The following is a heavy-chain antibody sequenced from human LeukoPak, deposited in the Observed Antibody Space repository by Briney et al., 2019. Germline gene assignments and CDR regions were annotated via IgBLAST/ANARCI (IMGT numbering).Heavy chain of an antibody. V-gene: IGHV3-74*01. CDR3: AGDGGYDFWSGYYQDY. J-gene: IGHJ4*02. Sequence: GGSLRLSCTASGFTFSNHWMHWVRQAPGKGLMWVSRINRDGSRTDYADSVKGRFTISRDNSKNTLYLQMNSLRAEDTAVYYCAGDGGYDFWSGYYQDYWGQGTLVTVSS. CDR1: GFTFSNHW. D-gene: IGHD3-3*01. CDR2: INRDGSRT.